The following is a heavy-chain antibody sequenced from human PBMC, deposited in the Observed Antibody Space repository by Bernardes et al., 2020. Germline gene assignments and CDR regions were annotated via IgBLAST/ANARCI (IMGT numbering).Heavy chain of an antibody. CDR1: GFTFSSYA. CDR3: AKEDFALVHALRRPPDY. D-gene: IGHD3-3*01. V-gene: IGHV3-23*01. CDR2: ISSSGGST. Sequence: GGSLRLSCAASGFTFSSYAMSWVRQAPGKGLEWVSGISSSGGSTYYADAVKGRFTISRDNFENTLYLQMNSLRVEDTAVYYCAKEDFALVHALRRPPDYWGRGTQVTVSS. J-gene: IGHJ4*02.